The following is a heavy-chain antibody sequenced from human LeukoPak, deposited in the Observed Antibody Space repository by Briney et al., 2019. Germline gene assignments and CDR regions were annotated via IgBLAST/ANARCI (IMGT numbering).Heavy chain of an antibody. J-gene: IGHJ4*02. CDR1: GGSISSYY. CDR2: IYYTGST. Sequence: SETLSLTCTVSGGSISSYYWSWIRQPPGKGLEWIGYIYYTGSTNYNPSLKSRVTISVDTSKNQFSLKLSSVTAADTAVYYCARRTSYSSGFDFDYWGQGTLVTVSS. D-gene: IGHD6-19*01. V-gene: IGHV4-59*08. CDR3: ARRTSYSSGFDFDY.